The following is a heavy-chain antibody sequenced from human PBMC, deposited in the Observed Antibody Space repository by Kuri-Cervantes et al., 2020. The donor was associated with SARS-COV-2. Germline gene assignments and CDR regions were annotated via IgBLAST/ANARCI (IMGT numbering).Heavy chain of an antibody. CDR2: ISYDGSNK. J-gene: IGHJ6*02. CDR3: ARDRADYYYYYGMDV. CDR1: GFTFSSYA. Sequence: GESLKISCAASGFTFSSYAMHWVRQAPGKGLEWVAVISYDGSNKYYADSVKGRFTISRDNSKNTLYLQMNSLRAEDTAVYYCARDRADYYYYYGMDVWGQGTTVTVSS. V-gene: IGHV3-30*01. D-gene: IGHD3-10*01.